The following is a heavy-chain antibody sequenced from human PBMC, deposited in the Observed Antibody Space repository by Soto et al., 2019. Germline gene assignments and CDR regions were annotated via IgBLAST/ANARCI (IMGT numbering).Heavy chain of an antibody. CDR3: AREARGGYPYYLYGFDI. V-gene: IGHV4-38-2*02. CDR2: IYGSGKI. Sequence: SETLSVTCAVSGYFISSGYYWGWIRQTPVKGLEWIGSIYGSGKIDSNPSLSSRVIISLDTSKNQFSLDLRSVTAADTAMFYCAREARGGYPYYLYGFDIWGQGTPVTVSS. CDR1: GYFISSGYY. J-gene: IGHJ6*02. D-gene: IGHD3-22*01.